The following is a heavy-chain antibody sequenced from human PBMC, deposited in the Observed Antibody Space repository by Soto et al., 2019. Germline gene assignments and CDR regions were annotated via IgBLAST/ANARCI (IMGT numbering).Heavy chain of an antibody. CDR3: ATRDPAYPQFDY. D-gene: IGHD3-16*01. V-gene: IGHV1-8*01. J-gene: IGHJ4*02. CDR1: GYTFTSND. CDR2: MNPNSGNT. Sequence: ASVKVSCKASGYTFTSNDINWVLQATGQGLEWMGWMNPNSGNTGYAQKFQGRVTMTRNTSISTAYMELSSLRSEDTAVYYCATRDPAYPQFDYWGQGTLVTVSS.